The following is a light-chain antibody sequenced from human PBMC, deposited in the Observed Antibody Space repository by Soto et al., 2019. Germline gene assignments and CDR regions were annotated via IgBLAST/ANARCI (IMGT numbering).Light chain of an antibody. Sequence: ALRMTQSPFSFSASTGDSVSIXXRATQDIGPYLAWYQQIPGKAPKIXIYDASTLQTGVPSRFSGRGAGTDFTLTISYLQSEDFGTYYCQQFYNYPRTFGQGTKVDIK. CDR2: DAS. V-gene: IGKV1-8*01. J-gene: IGKJ1*01. CDR3: QQFYNYPRT. CDR1: QDIGPY.